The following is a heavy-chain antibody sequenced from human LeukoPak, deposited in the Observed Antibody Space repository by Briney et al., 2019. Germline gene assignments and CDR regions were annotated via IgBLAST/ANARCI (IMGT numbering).Heavy chain of an antibody. CDR1: GYTLTELS. CDR2: FDPEDGET. D-gene: IGHD3-22*01. CDR3: GTDRFYYDSSGFSDY. Sequence: ASVKVSCKVSGYTLTELSMHWVRQAPGKGLEWMGGFDPEDGETIYAQKFQGRVTMTEDRSTDTAYMELSSLRSEDTAVYYCGTDRFYYDSSGFSDYWGQGTLATVSS. V-gene: IGHV1-24*01. J-gene: IGHJ4*02.